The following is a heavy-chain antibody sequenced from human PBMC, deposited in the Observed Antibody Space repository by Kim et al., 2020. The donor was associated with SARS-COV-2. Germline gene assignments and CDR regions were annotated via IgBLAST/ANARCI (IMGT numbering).Heavy chain of an antibody. V-gene: IGHV3-23*01. Sequence: GGNAFYADAMKGRFTISRDNSKNTLFLQLNSLRVEDTAVYYCARGIYDAWGQGTLLIVSS. D-gene: IGHD3-3*01. CDR2: GGNA. J-gene: IGHJ5*02. CDR3: ARGIYDA.